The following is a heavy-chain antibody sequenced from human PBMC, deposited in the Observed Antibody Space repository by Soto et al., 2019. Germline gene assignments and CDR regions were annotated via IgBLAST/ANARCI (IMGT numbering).Heavy chain of an antibody. V-gene: IGHV3-13*01. J-gene: IGHJ4*02. Sequence: GGSLRLSCAASGFTFSSYDMHWVRQATGKGLEWVSAIGTAGDTYYPGSVKGRFTISRENAKNSLYLQMNSLRAGDTAVYYCAKGMNSSSWYTFDYWGQGTLVTVSS. CDR2: IGTAGDT. CDR1: GFTFSSYD. CDR3: AKGMNSSSWYTFDY. D-gene: IGHD6-13*01.